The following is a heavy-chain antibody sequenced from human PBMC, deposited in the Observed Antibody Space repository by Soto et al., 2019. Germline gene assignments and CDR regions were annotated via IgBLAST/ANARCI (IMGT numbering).Heavy chain of an antibody. CDR1: GGSISSYY. Sequence: NPSETLSLTCTVSGGSISSYYWSWIRQPPGKGLEWIGYIYYSGSTNYNPSLKSRVTISVDTSKNQFSLKLSSVTAADTAVYYCARTIVAVAGTGYFDYWGQGTLVTVS. CDR2: IYYSGST. J-gene: IGHJ4*02. V-gene: IGHV4-59*01. CDR3: ARTIVAVAGTGYFDY. D-gene: IGHD6-19*01.